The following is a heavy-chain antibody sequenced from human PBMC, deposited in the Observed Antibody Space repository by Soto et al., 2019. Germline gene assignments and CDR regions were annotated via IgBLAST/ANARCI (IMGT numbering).Heavy chain of an antibody. CDR3: ARDSSGRAIFDP. D-gene: IGHD6-19*01. J-gene: IGHJ5*02. CDR2: TSAYMVT. V-gene: IGHV1-18*01. Sequence: QVQLVQSGGEVKKPGASVKVSCRASGYTFTSYGISWVRQAPGQGLEWLGWTSAYMVTNYAQKFQGRITMTTDTSTSTAYMELRSLRFDDTAVYYCARDSSGRAIFDPWGQGTLVTVSS. CDR1: GYTFTSYG.